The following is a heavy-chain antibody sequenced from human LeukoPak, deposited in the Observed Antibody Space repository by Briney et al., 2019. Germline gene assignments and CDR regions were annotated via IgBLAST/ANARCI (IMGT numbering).Heavy chain of an antibody. CDR3: TRGDYDDHLGDFDI. J-gene: IGHJ3*02. D-gene: IGHD4-17*01. CDR1: GFTFSDYW. V-gene: IGHV3-74*01. CDR2: IYSDESST. Sequence: PGGSLRLSCAASGFTFSDYWMHWVRQAPGKGLEWVSRIYSDESSTYYADSVKGRFTISRDNAKNTLYLQMNSLRAEDTAVYYCTRGDYDDHLGDFDIWGQGTLVAVSS.